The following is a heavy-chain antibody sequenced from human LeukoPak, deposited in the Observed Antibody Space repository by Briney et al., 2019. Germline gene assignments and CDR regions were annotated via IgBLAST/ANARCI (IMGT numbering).Heavy chain of an antibody. D-gene: IGHD6-6*01. CDR1: GYTFTGYY. CDR2: INPNSGGT. J-gene: IGHJ4*02. Sequence: ASVKVSCKASGYTFTGYYMHWVRQAPGQGLEGMGWINPNSGGTNYAQKFQGSVTMTRDTSISTAYMALSRLRSDDTAVYYCARRKQLVTDYWGQGTLVTVSS. CDR3: ARRKQLVTDY. V-gene: IGHV1-2*02.